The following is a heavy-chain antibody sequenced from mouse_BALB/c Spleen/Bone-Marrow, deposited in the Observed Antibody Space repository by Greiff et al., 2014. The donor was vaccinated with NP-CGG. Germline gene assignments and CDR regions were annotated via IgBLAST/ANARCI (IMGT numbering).Heavy chain of an antibody. Sequence: VQGVESGAELVRPGTSVKLSCKASGYTFTTYWMNWVRQRPGQGLEWIGMIDPSDSETHYNQMFKDKATLTVDKSSSTAYMQLGSLTSEDSAVYYCARGYGNSVAWFAYWGQGTLVTVSA. CDR3: ARGYGNSVAWFAY. D-gene: IGHD2-10*02. J-gene: IGHJ3*01. V-gene: IGHV1-61*01. CDR1: GYTFTTYW. CDR2: IDPSDSET.